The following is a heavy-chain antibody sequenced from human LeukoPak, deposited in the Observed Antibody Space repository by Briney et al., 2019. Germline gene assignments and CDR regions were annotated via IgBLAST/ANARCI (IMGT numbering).Heavy chain of an antibody. CDR3: ATHYYDSSGYLSPDY. Sequence: GRSLRLSCAASGFIFSNYAMHWVRQAPGKGLEWVAVISYDGSNKYYIDSVKGRFTISRDNSQNTLYLQMNSLRAEDTAVYYCATHYYDSSGYLSPDYWGQGTLVTVSS. CDR1: GFIFSNYA. J-gene: IGHJ4*02. V-gene: IGHV3-30*04. D-gene: IGHD3-22*01. CDR2: ISYDGSNK.